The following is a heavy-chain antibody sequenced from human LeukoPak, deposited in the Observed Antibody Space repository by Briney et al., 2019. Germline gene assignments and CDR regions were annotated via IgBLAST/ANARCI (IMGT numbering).Heavy chain of an antibody. J-gene: IGHJ4*02. CDR3: ARDLSITIFGVVIVYFDY. CDR1: GYTFTSYG. V-gene: IGHV1-18*01. CDR2: ISPYNGNT. D-gene: IGHD3-3*01. Sequence: ASVKVSCKASGYTFTSYGISWVRQAPGQGLEWMGWISPYNGNTNYAQKVQGRVTMTTDTSTTTAYMELRSLRSDDTAVYYCARDLSITIFGVVIVYFDYWGQGTLVTVSS.